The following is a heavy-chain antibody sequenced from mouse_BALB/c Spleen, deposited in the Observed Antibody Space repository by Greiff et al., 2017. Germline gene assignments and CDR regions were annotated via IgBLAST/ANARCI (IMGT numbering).Heavy chain of an antibody. CDR1: GYSITSGYY. J-gene: IGHJ3*01. CDR2: ISYDGSN. D-gene: IGHD2-10*01. V-gene: IGHV3-6*02. CDR3: ARDGAYYGNYRFAY. Sequence: EVKVEESGPGLVKPSQSLSLTCSVTGYSITSGYYWNWIRQFPGNKLEWMGYISYDGSNNYNPSLKNRISITRDTSKNQFFLKLNSVTTEDTATYYCARDGAYYGNYRFAYWGQGTLVTVSA.